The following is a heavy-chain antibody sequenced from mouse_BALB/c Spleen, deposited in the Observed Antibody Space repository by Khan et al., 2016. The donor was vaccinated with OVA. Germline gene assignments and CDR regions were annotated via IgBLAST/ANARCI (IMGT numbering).Heavy chain of an antibody. CDR2: ISTNNGDA. J-gene: IGHJ3*01. D-gene: IGHD6-1*01. CDR1: GFTFTDYA. V-gene: IGHV1S137*01. Sequence: QVQLQQPGAELVRPGATVKISCTATGFTFTDYAMHWVKQRPAKSLEWIGVISTNNGDADYNQKFQGKASMTVDRSSSTVYMELARLTSEDSAIYCYVRGGKSANWGQGTLVTVSA. CDR3: VRGGKSAN.